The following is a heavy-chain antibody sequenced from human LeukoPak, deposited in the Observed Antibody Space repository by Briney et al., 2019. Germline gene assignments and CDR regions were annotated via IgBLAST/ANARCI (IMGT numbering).Heavy chain of an antibody. V-gene: IGHV3-66*02. CDR3: AKWARIVATIKALENYYYYYMDV. CDR2: IYSGGST. J-gene: IGHJ6*03. D-gene: IGHD5-12*01. CDR1: GFTVSSNY. Sequence: PGGSLRLSCAASGFTVSSNYMSWVRQAPGKGLEWVSVIYSGGSTYYADSVKGRFTISRDNSKNTLYLQMNSLRAEDTAVYYCAKWARIVATIKALENYYYYYMDVWGKGTTVTVSS.